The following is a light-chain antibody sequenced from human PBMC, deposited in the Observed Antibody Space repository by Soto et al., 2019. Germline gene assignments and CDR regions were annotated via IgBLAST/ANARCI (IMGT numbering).Light chain of an antibody. Sequence: EIVMTQSPGTLSLSPGDRATLSCRARQPISRHRYLAWYQQKPGQAPSVLIYGASRRATGIPDRFSGSGSGTVFTLTISRLEPEDFAVYYCQQYDSSPLTFGGGTQVDIK. V-gene: IGKV3-20*01. CDR3: QQYDSSPLT. CDR2: GAS. J-gene: IGKJ4*01. CDR1: QPISRHRY.